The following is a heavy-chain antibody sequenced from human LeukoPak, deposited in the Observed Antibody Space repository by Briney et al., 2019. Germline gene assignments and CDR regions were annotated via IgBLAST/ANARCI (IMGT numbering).Heavy chain of an antibody. V-gene: IGHV4-4*09. CDR3: ARAWDSSGYWFDP. D-gene: IGHD3-22*01. CDR1: GGSISGYY. Sequence: SETLSLTCTVSGGSISGYYWTWIRQPPGKGLEWIGYIYSSGSTNYNPSLKSRVTMSVDTSKNQFSLKLSSVTAADTAVYYCARAWDSSGYWFDPWGQGTLVTVSS. CDR2: IYSSGST. J-gene: IGHJ5*02.